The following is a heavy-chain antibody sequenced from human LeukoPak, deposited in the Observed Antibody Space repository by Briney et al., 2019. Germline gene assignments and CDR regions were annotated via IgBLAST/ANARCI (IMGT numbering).Heavy chain of an antibody. D-gene: IGHD5-12*01. Sequence: ASVKVSCKASGYTFTSYDINWVRQATGQGLEWMGWMNPNSGNTGYAQKFQGRVTITRNTSISTAYMELSSLRSDDTAVYYCARDREDIVATGDAFDIWGQGTMVTVSS. V-gene: IGHV1-8*03. J-gene: IGHJ3*02. CDR1: GYTFTSYD. CDR3: ARDREDIVATGDAFDI. CDR2: MNPNSGNT.